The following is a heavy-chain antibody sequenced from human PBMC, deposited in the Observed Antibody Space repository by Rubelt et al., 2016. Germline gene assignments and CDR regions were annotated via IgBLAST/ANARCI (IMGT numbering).Heavy chain of an antibody. CDR2: IHHNDNT. CDR3: ARGYGDSDGGDWFDP. Sequence: QVQLQESGPGLVKPSETLSLTCNVSGYSITSAYYWAWIRQPPGKGLEWIGNIHHNDNTYYNPSVRSRVTISVNTSKNQFSLRLGVVTAADTAVYYCARGYGDSDGGDWFDPWGQGTLVTVSS. V-gene: IGHV4-38-2*02. CDR1: GYSITSAYY. J-gene: IGHJ5*02. D-gene: IGHD4-17*01.